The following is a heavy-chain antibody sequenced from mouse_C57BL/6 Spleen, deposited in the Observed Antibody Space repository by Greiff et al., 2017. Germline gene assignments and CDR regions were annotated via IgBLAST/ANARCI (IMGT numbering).Heavy chain of an antibody. V-gene: IGHV1-82*01. J-gene: IGHJ3*01. CDR1: GYAFSSSW. CDR3: ARGNYDYDGAWFAY. CDR2: IYPGDGDT. D-gene: IGHD2-4*01. Sequence: VKVVESGPELVKPGASVKISCKASGYAFSSSWMNWVKQRPGKGLEWIGRIYPGDGDTNYNGKFKGKATLTADKSSSTAYMPLSSLTSEDSAVYFCARGNYDYDGAWFAYWGQGTLVTVSA.